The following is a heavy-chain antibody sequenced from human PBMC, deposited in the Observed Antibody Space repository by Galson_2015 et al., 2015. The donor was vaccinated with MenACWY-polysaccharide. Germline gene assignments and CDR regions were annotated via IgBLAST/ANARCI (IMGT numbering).Heavy chain of an antibody. CDR3: ARRSLGNWYFDL. Sequence: TLSLTCTVSHGSITSYYWSWIRQPAGKTLEWIGRIHASGSTTYNPSFKSRVTMSVDMSKNQVSLRLTSVTAADTAVYHCARRSLGNWYFDLWGRGTLVTVSS. CDR1: HGSITSYY. D-gene: IGHD7-27*01. V-gene: IGHV4-4*07. J-gene: IGHJ2*01. CDR2: IHASGST.